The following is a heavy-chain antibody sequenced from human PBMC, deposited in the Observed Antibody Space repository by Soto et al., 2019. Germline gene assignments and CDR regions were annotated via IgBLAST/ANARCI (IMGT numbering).Heavy chain of an antibody. J-gene: IGHJ4*02. CDR2: ISAYNGNT. Sequence: ASVKVSCKASGYTFTSYGISWARQAPGQGLEWMGWISAYNGNTNYAQKLQGRVTMTTDTSTSTAYMELRSLRSDDTAVYYCAIWPDYYDSSGYYSFSYWGQGTLVTVSS. D-gene: IGHD3-22*01. CDR3: AIWPDYYDSSGYYSFSY. CDR1: GYTFTSYG. V-gene: IGHV1-18*01.